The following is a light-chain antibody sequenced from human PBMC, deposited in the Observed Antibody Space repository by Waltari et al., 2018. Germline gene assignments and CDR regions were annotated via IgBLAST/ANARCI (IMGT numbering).Light chain of an antibody. CDR1: QNINKY. Sequence: DIQLTQSPSSLSASVGDRVTLTCRASQNINKYLNWYQQKAGKSPKLLIFSASNLQTGVPSRFSGSGSGTDFTLTISSLQPEDVETYYCQQSYTFPCTFGQGTKLEMK. CDR3: QQSYTFPCT. V-gene: IGKV1-39*01. CDR2: SAS. J-gene: IGKJ2*02.